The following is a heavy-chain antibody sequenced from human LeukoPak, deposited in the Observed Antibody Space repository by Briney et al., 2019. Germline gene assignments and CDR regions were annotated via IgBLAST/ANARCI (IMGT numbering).Heavy chain of an antibody. J-gene: IGHJ4*02. CDR2: INPNSGGT. V-gene: IGHV1-2*02. CDR1: GYTFTGYY. CDR3: ARVKSGILTGYSSYFDY. D-gene: IGHD3-9*01. Sequence: ASVKVSCKASGYTFTGYYMHWVRQAPGQGLEWMGWINPNSGGTNYAQKFQGRVTMTRDTSISTAYMELSRLRSDDTAVYYCARVKSGILTGYSSYFDYWGQGTPVTVSS.